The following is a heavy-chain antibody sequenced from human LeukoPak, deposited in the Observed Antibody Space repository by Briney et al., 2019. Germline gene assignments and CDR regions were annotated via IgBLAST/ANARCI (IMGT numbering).Heavy chain of an antibody. CDR2: INSDGSST. CDR1: GFTFDDYA. CDR3: ASHCSSTSCLDY. J-gene: IGHJ4*02. V-gene: IGHV3-74*01. Sequence: GGSLRLSCAASGFTFDDYAMHWVRQAPGKGLVWVSRINSDGSSTSYPDSVKGRFTISRDNAKNTLYLQMNSLRVEDTAVYYCASHCSSTSCLDYWGQGTLVTVSS. D-gene: IGHD2-2*01.